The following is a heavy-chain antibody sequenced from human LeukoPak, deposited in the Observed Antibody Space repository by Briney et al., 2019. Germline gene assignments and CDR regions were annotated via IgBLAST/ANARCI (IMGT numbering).Heavy chain of an antibody. Sequence: EGSLRLSCAASGFTFSSYWMNWARQAPGKGLEWVASINHNGNVNYYVDSVKGRFTISRDNAKNSLYLQMSNLRAEDTAVYFCARGGGLDVWGQGATVTVSS. CDR3: ARGGGLDV. D-gene: IGHD3-16*01. V-gene: IGHV3-7*03. CDR2: INHNGNVN. CDR1: GFTFSSYW. J-gene: IGHJ6*02.